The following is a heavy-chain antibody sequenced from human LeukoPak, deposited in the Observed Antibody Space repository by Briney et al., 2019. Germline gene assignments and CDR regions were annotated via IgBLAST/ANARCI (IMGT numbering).Heavy chain of an antibody. V-gene: IGHV3-21*01. CDR2: ISSSSSYI. Sequence: GGSLRLSCTVSEFTVSNTWMSWVRQAPGKGLEWVSSISSSSSYIYYADSVKGRFTISRDNAKNSLYLQMNSLRAEDTAVYYCVGYCSSTSCPFHYWGQGTLVTVSS. J-gene: IGHJ4*02. CDR3: VGYCSSTSCPFHY. D-gene: IGHD2-2*01. CDR1: EFTVSNTW.